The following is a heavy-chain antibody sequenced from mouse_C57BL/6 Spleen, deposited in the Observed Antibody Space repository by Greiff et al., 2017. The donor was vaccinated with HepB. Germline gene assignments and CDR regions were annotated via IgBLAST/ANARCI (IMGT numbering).Heavy chain of an antibody. CDR1: GYTFTDYY. CDR2: INPNNGGI. CDR3: ARRGSNFDY. J-gene: IGHJ2*01. V-gene: IGHV1-26*01. D-gene: IGHD6-1*01. Sequence: EVHLQQSGPDLVKPGASVKISCKASGYTFTDYYMNWVKQSHGKSLEWIGDINPNNGGISYNQKFKGKATLTVDKSSSTVYMELRSLTSEDSAVYYCARRGSNFDYWGQGTTLTVSS.